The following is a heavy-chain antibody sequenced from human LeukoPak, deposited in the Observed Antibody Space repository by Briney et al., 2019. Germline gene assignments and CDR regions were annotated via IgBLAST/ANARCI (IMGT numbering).Heavy chain of an antibody. CDR2: IYSGGST. CDR1: GFTVNSNY. Sequence: GGSLRLSCAASGFTVNSNYMSWVRQAPGKGLEWVSVIYSGGSTCYADSVKGRFTFSRDSSKNTLYLQMNSLRAEDTAVYYCARGSVAPRWYYFDYWGQGTLVTVSS. V-gene: IGHV3-53*01. CDR3: ARGSVAPRWYYFDY. D-gene: IGHD3-10*01. J-gene: IGHJ4*02.